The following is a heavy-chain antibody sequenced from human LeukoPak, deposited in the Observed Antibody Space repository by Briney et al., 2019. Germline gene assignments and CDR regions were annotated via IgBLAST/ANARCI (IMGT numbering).Heavy chain of an antibody. V-gene: IGHV4-38-2*02. CDR1: GYSISSGYY. CDR2: INHSGST. J-gene: IGHJ5*02. CDR3: ARPRKNWFDP. D-gene: IGHD1-14*01. Sequence: SETLSLTCTVSGYSISSGYYWSWIRQPPGKGLEWIGEINHSGSTNYNPSLKSRVTISVDTSKNQFSLKLSSVTAADTAVYYCARPRKNWFDPWGQGTLVTVSS.